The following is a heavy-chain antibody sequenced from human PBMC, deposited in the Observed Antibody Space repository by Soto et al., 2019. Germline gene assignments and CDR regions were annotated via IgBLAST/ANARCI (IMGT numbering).Heavy chain of an antibody. CDR2: ITAGNGNT. CDR1: GYTFTSYA. V-gene: IGHV1-3*01. J-gene: IGHJ4*02. Sequence: GGSAKVSCKASGYTFTSYAMNWVRQAPGQRLAWMGWITAGNGNTKYSQKFPGRVTITRDTSASTAYMELSSLRSEDTAVYYCARVAVDLVDPGWYPFEFDYWGQGTLVTVSS. CDR3: ARVAVDLVDPGWYPFEFDY. D-gene: IGHD6-19*01.